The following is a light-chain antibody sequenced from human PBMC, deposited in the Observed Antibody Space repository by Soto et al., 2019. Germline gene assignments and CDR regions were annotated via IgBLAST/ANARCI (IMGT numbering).Light chain of an antibody. J-gene: IGKJ1*01. Sequence: ILMTQTPLSLSIIPGHTASISCKSSQSLLHSDGKTYFYWYVQKAGQAPQPLIYEVSNRFSGVPERFSGSGSRTDFTLKISRVEADDVGIYYCMQAIDIPWTFGQGTKVDIK. V-gene: IGKV2-29*03. CDR3: MQAIDIPWT. CDR2: EVS. CDR1: QSLLHSDGKTY.